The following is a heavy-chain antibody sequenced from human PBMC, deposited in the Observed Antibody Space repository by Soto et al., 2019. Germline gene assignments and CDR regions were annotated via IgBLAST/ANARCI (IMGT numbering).Heavy chain of an antibody. J-gene: IGHJ3*02. Sequence: EVQLLESGGGLVQPGGSLRLSCAASGFTFSSYAMSWVRQAPGKGLEWVSAISGSGGSTYYADSVKGRFTISRDNSKNTLYLQMNSVIVEDTDVYYCAQDLNYIEFLGFDMWGQGTMVTVSS. V-gene: IGHV3-23*01. CDR2: ISGSGGST. D-gene: IGHD1-7*01. CDR3: AQDLNYIEFLGFDM. CDR1: GFTFSSYA.